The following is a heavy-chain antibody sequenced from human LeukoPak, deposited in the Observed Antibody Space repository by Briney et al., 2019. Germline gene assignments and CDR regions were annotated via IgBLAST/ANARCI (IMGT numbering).Heavy chain of an antibody. CDR3: ARDFIAAAGRSFEY. CDR1: GFTFSDYY. CDR2: ISFSDNTI. Sequence: GGSLRLSFVASGFTFSDYYMSWIRQAPGKGLEWVSYISFSDNTIYYADSVKGRFTISRDNAKNSLYLQMNSLRAEDTAVYYCARDFIAAAGRSFEYWGQGTLVTVSS. D-gene: IGHD6-13*01. V-gene: IGHV3-11*04. J-gene: IGHJ4*02.